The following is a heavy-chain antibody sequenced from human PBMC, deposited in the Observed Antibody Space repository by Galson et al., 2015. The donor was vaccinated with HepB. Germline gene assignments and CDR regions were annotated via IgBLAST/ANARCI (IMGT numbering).Heavy chain of an antibody. CDR2: IRSKAYGGTT. D-gene: IGHD3-3*01. V-gene: IGHV3-49*03. CDR3: TRDLLAAPFGVVITPYYYYGMDV. CDR1: GFTFGDYA. J-gene: IGHJ6*02. Sequence: SLRLSCAASGFTFGDYAMSWFRQAPGKGLEWVGFIRSKAYGGTTEYAASVKGRFTISRDDSKSIAYLQMNSLKTEDTAVYYCTRDLLAAPFGVVITPYYYYGMDVWGQGTTDTVSS.